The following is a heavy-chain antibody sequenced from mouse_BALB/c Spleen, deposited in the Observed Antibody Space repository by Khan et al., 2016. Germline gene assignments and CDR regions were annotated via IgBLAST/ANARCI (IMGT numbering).Heavy chain of an antibody. V-gene: IGHV9-3*02. J-gene: IGHJ2*01. Sequence: QIQLVQSGPELKKPGDTVKISCKASGYTFTNYGMNWVKQAPGKGLKWMGWINPNTGEPTYAEEFKGRFAFTLDTSASTAYLQINNLKNEDTATYFCARACGNFDYWGQGTTLTVSS. CDR2: INPNTGEP. D-gene: IGHD1-1*01. CDR3: ARACGNFDY. CDR1: GYTFTNYG.